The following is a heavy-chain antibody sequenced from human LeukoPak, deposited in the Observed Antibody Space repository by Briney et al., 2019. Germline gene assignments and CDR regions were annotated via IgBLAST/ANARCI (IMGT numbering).Heavy chain of an antibody. CDR2: IGWNSGSI. D-gene: IGHD6-19*01. Sequence: PGRSLSLSCAASGFTFDDYAMQWVRQAPGEGREWVSGIGWNSGSIGYADSGEGRFTISRDNANSSLYLQMNSLRAEDTALYYCAKDKSSGWYDGGVLFDYWGQGTLVTVSS. CDR1: GFTFDDYA. V-gene: IGHV3-9*01. J-gene: IGHJ4*02. CDR3: AKDKSSGWYDGGVLFDY.